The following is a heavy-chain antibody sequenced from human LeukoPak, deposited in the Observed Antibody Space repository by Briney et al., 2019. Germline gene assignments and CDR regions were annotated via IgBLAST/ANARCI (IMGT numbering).Heavy chain of an antibody. V-gene: IGHV3-11*04. CDR1: GGSISSSSYY. CDR3: ARDGDSSDYYYYYYYMDV. Sequence: LSLTCTVSGGSISSSSYYWGWIRQPPGKRLEWVSYISSSGSTIYYADSVKGRFTISRDNAKNSLYLQMNSLRAEDTAVYYCARDGDSSDYYYYYYYMDVWGKGTTVTVSS. J-gene: IGHJ6*03. CDR2: ISSSGSTI. D-gene: IGHD3-22*01.